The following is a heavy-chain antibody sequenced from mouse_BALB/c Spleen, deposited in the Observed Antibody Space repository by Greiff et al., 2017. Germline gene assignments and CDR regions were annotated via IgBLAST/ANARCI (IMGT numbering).Heavy chain of an antibody. D-gene: IGHD2-14*01. V-gene: IGHV1-4*01. CDR3: ASPPYYRYDGYWYFDV. CDR2: INPSTGYT. Sequence: VQLQQSGTVLARPGASVKMSCKASGYTFTSYWMHWVKQRPGQGLEWIGYINPSTGYTEYNQKFKDKATLTADKSSSTAYMQLSSLTSEDSAVYYCASPPYYRYDGYWYFDVWGAGTTVTVSS. J-gene: IGHJ1*01. CDR1: GYTFTSYW.